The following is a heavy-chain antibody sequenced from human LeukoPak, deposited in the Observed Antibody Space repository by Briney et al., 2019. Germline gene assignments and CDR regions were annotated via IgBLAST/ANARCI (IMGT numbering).Heavy chain of an antibody. J-gene: IGHJ4*02. CDR1: GLTFSSHW. D-gene: IGHD2-2*01. CDR2: ITNDGSST. V-gene: IGHV3-74*01. CDR3: AKGGVPVVSPAVN. Sequence: GGSLRLSCAASGLTFSSHWMHWVRQAPGKGLVWVSRITNDGSSTTYADSVKGRFTISRDNSKNTLYLQMNSLRAEDTAVYYCAKGGVPVVSPAVNWGQGTLVTVSS.